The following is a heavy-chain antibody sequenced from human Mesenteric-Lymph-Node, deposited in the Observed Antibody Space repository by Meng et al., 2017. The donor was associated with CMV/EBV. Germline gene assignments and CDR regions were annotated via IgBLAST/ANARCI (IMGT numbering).Heavy chain of an antibody. J-gene: IGHJ4*02. Sequence: GESLKISCAASGFTFSIYAMNWVRQAPGKGLEWVSGISSSGGKTYYAGSVKGRFTISRDTSKNTLYLQMDSLRTEDTAVYFCAKEKSRGDFHFDYWGQGTQVTVSS. CDR2: ISSSGGKT. CDR1: GFTFSIYA. CDR3: AKEKSRGDFHFDY. V-gene: IGHV3-23*01. D-gene: IGHD2-21*01.